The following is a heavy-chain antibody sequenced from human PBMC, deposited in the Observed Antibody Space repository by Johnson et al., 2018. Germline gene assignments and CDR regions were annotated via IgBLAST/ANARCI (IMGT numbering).Heavy chain of an antibody. V-gene: IGHV3-9*01. CDR3: AKVGIAWAFIDALDI. CDR1: GFTFDDYA. CDR2: ISWNSGSR. Sequence: VQLVQSGGGLVQPGRSLRLSCAASGFTFDDYAMHWVRQAPGKGLEWVSGISWNSGSRGYADSVKGRFTISRDNAKNSLYLQMNSLRAEDTALYYCAKVGIAWAFIDALDIGGQGTMVTVSS. J-gene: IGHJ3*02. D-gene: IGHD6-13*01.